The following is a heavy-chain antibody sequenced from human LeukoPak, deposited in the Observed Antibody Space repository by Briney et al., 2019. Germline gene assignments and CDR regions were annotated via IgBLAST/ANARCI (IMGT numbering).Heavy chain of an antibody. D-gene: IGHD1-1*01. J-gene: IGHJ4*02. CDR3: ARWTGTTGLDY. CDR1: GYSFTSYG. V-gene: IGHV1-18*01. Sequence: GASVKVSCKASGYSFTSYGISWVRQAPGQGLEWMGWISPFNGNTNYVQKFQGRVTMTRDTSTTTVYMELSSLKSEDTAVYYCARWTGTTGLDYWGQGTLVTVSS. CDR2: ISPFNGNT.